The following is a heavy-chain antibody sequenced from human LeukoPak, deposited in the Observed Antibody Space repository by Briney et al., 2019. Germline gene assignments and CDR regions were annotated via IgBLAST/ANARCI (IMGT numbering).Heavy chain of an antibody. V-gene: IGHV4-4*07. D-gene: IGHD1-14*01. CDR1: GGSIISSY. CDR3: ARDRLNPDAFDL. Sequence: PSETLPLTCTVSGGSIISSYWSWIRQPAGKGLEWIGRVYTSGSTNYNPSLRGRVTMSVDTSKNQFSLRLSSVTAADTAVYYCARDRLNPDAFDLWGQGTMVTISS. CDR2: VYTSGST. J-gene: IGHJ3*01.